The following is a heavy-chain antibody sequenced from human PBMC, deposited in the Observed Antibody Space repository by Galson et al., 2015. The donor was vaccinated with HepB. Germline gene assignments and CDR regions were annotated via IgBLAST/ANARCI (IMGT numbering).Heavy chain of an antibody. CDR3: ARDAGTNINYNYFDY. J-gene: IGHJ4*02. CDR2: IKQDGSEV. CDR1: GFTFSSHW. D-gene: IGHD1-7*01. Sequence: SLRLSCAVSGFTFSSHWMNWVRQAPGKGLEWVAHIKQDGSEVYYVDFVKGRFTISRDNAKDSLYLQMNSLRAEDTAVYYCARDAGTNINYNYFDYWGQGTLVIVSS. V-gene: IGHV3-7*01.